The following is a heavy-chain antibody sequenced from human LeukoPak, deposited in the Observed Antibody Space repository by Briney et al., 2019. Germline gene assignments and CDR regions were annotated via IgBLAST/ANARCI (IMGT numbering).Heavy chain of an antibody. CDR2: IYTSGST. V-gene: IGHV4-4*07. J-gene: IGHJ6*03. Sequence: SETLSLTCTVSGGPISSYYWSWIRQPAGKGLEWIGRIYTSGSTNCNPSLKSRVTMSVDTSKNQFSLKLSSVTAADTAVYYCARQSGGNSFYYYYYMDVWGKGTTVTVSS. D-gene: IGHD4-23*01. CDR3: ARQSGGNSFYYYYYMDV. CDR1: GGPISSYY.